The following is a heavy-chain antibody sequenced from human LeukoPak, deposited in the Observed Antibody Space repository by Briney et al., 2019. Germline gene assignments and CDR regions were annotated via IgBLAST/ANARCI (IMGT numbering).Heavy chain of an antibody. J-gene: IGHJ5*02. V-gene: IGHV1-24*01. CDR2: FDPEDGET. D-gene: IGHD6-13*01. Sequence: ASVKVSCKASGGTFSSYAISWVRQAPGQGLEWMGGFDPEDGETIYAQKFQGRVTMTEDTSTDTAYMELSSLRSEDTAVYYCATRRAAAGTRWFDPWGQGTLVTVSS. CDR1: GGTFSSYA. CDR3: ATRRAAAGTRWFDP.